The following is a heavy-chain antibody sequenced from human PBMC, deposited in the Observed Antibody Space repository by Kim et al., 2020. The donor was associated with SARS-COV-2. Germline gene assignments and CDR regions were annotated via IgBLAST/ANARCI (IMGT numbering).Heavy chain of an antibody. CDR1: GFTFSSYA. D-gene: IGHD2-15*01. J-gene: IGHJ4*02. CDR2: ISGSGGST. V-gene: IGHV3-23*01. Sequence: GGSLRLSCAASGFTFSSYAMSWVRQAPGKGLEWVSAISGSGGSTYYADSVKGRFTISRDNSKNTLYLQMNSLRAEDTAVYYCAKDIKYCSGGSCYGFSGGYFDYWGQGTLVTVSS. CDR3: AKDIKYCSGGSCYGFSGGYFDY.